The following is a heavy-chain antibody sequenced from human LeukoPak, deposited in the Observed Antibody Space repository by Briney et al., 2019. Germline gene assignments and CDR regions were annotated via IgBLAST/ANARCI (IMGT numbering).Heavy chain of an antibody. CDR3: ASYSSSSYGMDV. CDR1: GFTFSSYA. V-gene: IGHV3-23*01. Sequence: QAGGSLRLSCAASGFTFSSYAMSWVRQAPGKGLEWVSAISGSGGSTYYADSVKGRFTISRDNSKNTLYLQMNSLRAEDTAVYYCASYSSSSYGMDVWGQGTTVTVSS. D-gene: IGHD6-13*01. CDR2: ISGSGGST. J-gene: IGHJ6*02.